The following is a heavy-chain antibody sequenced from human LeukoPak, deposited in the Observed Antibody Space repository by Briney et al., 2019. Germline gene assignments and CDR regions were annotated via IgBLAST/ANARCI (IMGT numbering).Heavy chain of an antibody. CDR1: CGSLNSGDYY. Sequence: KTSETLSHTRTVSCGSLNSGDYYWSSLRQPPGNGLEWIGFIYYSGSTYYNPSLKSRVTISVDTSKNQCSLKLSSVTAADTAVYYCARDVRGYSYGYPGPILDYWGQGTLVTVSS. J-gene: IGHJ4*02. CDR2: IYYSGST. CDR3: ARDVRGYSYGYPGPILDY. D-gene: IGHD5-18*01. V-gene: IGHV4-30-4*08.